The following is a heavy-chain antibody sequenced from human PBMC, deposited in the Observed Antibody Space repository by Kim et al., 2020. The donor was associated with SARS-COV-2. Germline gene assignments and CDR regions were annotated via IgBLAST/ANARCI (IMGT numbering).Heavy chain of an antibody. Sequence: ASVKVSCKVSGYTLTELSMHWVRQAPGKGLEWMGGFDPEDGETIYAQKFQGRVTMTEDTSTDTAYRELSSLRSEDTAVYYCATGIAASGYYYYYGMDVWGQGTTVTVSS. D-gene: IGHD6-13*01. CDR2: FDPEDGET. V-gene: IGHV1-24*01. J-gene: IGHJ6*02. CDR3: ATGIAASGYYYYYGMDV. CDR1: GYTLTELS.